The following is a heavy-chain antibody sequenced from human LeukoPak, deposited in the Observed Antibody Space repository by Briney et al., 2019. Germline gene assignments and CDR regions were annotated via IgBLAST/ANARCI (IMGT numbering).Heavy chain of an antibody. CDR1: GFTFDDYA. CDR3: AKAPTFVDGMPRTDY. J-gene: IGHJ4*02. V-gene: IGHV3-9*01. CDR2: ISWNSGSI. D-gene: IGHD3-3*02. Sequence: GGSLRLSCAASGFTFDDYAMHWVRQAPGKGLEWVSGISWNSGSIGYADSVKGRFTISRDNAKNSLYLQMNSLRAEDTALYYCAKAPTFVDGMPRTDYWGQGTLVTVSS.